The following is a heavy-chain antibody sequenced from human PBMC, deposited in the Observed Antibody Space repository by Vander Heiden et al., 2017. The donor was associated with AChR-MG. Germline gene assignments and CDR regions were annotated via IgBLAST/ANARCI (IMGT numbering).Heavy chain of an antibody. CDR2: ISYDGSNK. CDR1: GFTFRSHG. J-gene: IGHJ4*02. CDR3: AKDPRTGYCSSTSCPGAFDY. D-gene: IGHD2-2*03. Sequence: QVQLVESGGGVVQPGRSLRLPCAASGFTFRSHGMHWVRQAPGKGREWVAVISYDGSNKYYADSVKGRFTISRDNSKNTLYLQMNSLRAEDTAVYYCAKDPRTGYCSSTSCPGAFDYWGQGTLVTVSS. V-gene: IGHV3-30*18.